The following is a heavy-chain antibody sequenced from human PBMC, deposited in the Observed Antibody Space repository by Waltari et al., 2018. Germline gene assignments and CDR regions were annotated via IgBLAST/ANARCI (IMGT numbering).Heavy chain of an antibody. J-gene: IGHJ4*02. Sequence: QVQLVQSGAEVKKPGASVKVSCKASGYTFTGYYMHLRRHARGQGLEWMGRINPNSGGTSYAEKVQGRVTRTGETSISTAYMELSRLRSDDTAVDYCARVANTITRDYWGQGTLVTVSS. CDR1: GYTFTGYY. CDR3: ARVANTITRDY. V-gene: IGHV1-2*06. D-gene: IGHD5-12*01. CDR2: INPNSGGT.